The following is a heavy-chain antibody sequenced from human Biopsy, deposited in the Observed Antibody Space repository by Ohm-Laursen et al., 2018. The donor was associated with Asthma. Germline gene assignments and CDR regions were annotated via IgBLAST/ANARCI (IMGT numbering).Heavy chain of an antibody. CDR1: GYTFNSAG. Sequence: ASVKVSCKTSGYTFNSAGITWVRQAPGQGLEWMGWISVYNGNTKVAQKIQDRVTMITDTSTSTAYMELRSVRSDDAAVYFCARAVDYSHYYGIDVWGQGTTVTVS. CDR2: ISVYNGNT. CDR3: ARAVDYSHYYGIDV. V-gene: IGHV1-18*01. D-gene: IGHD3-10*01. J-gene: IGHJ6*02.